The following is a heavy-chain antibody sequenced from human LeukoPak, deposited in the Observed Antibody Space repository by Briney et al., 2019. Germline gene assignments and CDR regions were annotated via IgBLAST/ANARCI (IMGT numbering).Heavy chain of an antibody. D-gene: IGHD6-19*01. J-gene: IGHJ4*02. CDR3: TRPYSSGPVSGYY. V-gene: IGHV3-73*01. CDR2: IRSKANSYAT. CDR1: GFTFSGSA. Sequence: PGGSLKLSCAASGFTFSGSAMHWVRQASGKGLEWVGRIRSKANSYATAYAASVKGRFTISRDDSKNTAYLQMNSLKTEDTAVYYCTRPYSSGPVSGYYRGQGTLVTVSS.